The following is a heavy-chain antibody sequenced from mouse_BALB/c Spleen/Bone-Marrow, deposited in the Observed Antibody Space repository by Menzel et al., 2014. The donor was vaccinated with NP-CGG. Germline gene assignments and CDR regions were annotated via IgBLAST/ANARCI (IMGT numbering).Heavy chain of an antibody. V-gene: IGHV1-14*01. D-gene: IGHD3-3*01. J-gene: IGHJ2*01. CDR1: GYTFTSYV. CDR3: ARGGTSHFDY. Sequence: VHLQQPGPELVKPGASVRMSCKASGYTFTSYVMHWVKQKPGQGLEWIGYINPYNDGTKYNEKFKAKATLTSDKSSSTAYMELSSLTSEDSAVYYCARGGTSHFDYWGRHHSHSLL. CDR2: INPYNDGT.